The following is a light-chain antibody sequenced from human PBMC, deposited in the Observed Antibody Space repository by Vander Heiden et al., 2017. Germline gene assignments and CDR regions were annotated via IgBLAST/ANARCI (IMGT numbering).Light chain of an antibody. J-gene: IGKJ4*01. CDR2: DAS. CDR3: QQYGSSPLT. Sequence: IVLPQSPGTLSLSPGERATLSCRASQSVSSSYLAWYQQKPGQAPRLLIYDASSRATGIPDRFSGSGSGTDFTLTISGLELEDFAMYYCQQYGSSPLTFGGGTKVDIK. V-gene: IGKV3-20*01. CDR1: QSVSSSY.